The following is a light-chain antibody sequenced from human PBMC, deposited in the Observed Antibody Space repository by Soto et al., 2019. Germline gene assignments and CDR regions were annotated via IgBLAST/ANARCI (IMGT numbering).Light chain of an antibody. CDR3: QHYNSYPFT. J-gene: IGKJ3*01. V-gene: IGKV1-5*01. Sequence: DIPMTQSPSTLSASVGDRVTITCRASQGISTWLAWYQQRPGEAPKVLIYDASSLESGVPSRFSGSGSETEFPLIISSLQPDDFATYDCQHYNSYPFTFGPGSKVEIK. CDR2: DAS. CDR1: QGISTW.